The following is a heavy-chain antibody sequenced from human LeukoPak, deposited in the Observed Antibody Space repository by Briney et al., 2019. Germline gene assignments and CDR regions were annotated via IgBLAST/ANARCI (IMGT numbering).Heavy chain of an antibody. D-gene: IGHD1-26*01. CDR3: AKDRSFGSYYTRNFDY. CDR1: GFTFSSYA. CDR2: ISGSGGST. J-gene: IGHJ4*02. V-gene: IGHV3-23*01. Sequence: PGGSLRLSCAASGFTFSSYAMSWVRQAPGKGLEWVSAISGSGGSTYYADSVKGRFTISRDNSKNTLYLQMNSLRAEDTAVYYCAKDRSFGSYYTRNFDYWGQGTLVTVSS.